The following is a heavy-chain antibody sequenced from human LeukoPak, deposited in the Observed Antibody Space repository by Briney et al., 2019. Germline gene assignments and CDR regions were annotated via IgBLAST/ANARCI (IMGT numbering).Heavy chain of an antibody. CDR2: IYSGGST. D-gene: IGHD5-18*01. J-gene: IGHJ1*01. V-gene: IGHV3-66*01. Sequence: GGSLRLSCAVSGFSVSSHYMSWVRQAPGKGLEWVSVIYSGGSTYYADSVKGRFTISRDKSKNTLYLQMNSLRAEDTAVYYCAKDLGNTAMGRAEYFQHWGQGTLVTVSS. CDR3: AKDLGNTAMGRAEYFQH. CDR1: GFSVSSHY.